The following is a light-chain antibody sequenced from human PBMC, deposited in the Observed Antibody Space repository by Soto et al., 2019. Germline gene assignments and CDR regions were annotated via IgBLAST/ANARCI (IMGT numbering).Light chain of an antibody. CDR3: LLYFGSSQM. CDR2: STS. CDR1: TGAVTSDSY. J-gene: IGLJ3*02. V-gene: IGLV7-43*01. Sequence: QAVVTQEPSLTVSPGGTVTLTCASSTGAVTSDSYPNWVQQKPGQAPRALIYSTSNSHSWTPARFSGSLLGGKAALTLSGVQPEDEAEYYCLLYFGSSQMFGGGTKLTVL.